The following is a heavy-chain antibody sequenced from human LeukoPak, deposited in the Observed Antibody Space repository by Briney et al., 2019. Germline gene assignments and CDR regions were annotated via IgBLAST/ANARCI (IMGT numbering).Heavy chain of an antibody. J-gene: IGHJ3*02. CDR3: ARELKGGAFDI. Sequence: SVKVSCKASGYTFTGYYMHWVRQAPGQGLEWMGGIIPIFGTANYAQKFQGRVTIAADESTSTAYMELSSLRSDDTAVYYCARELKGGAFDIWGQGTMVTVSS. V-gene: IGHV1-69*13. CDR2: IIPIFGTA. CDR1: GYTFTGYY. D-gene: IGHD2-15*01.